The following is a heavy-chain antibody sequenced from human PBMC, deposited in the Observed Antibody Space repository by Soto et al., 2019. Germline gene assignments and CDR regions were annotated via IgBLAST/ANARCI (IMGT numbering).Heavy chain of an antibody. CDR2: INHSGST. CDR1: GGSFSGYY. V-gene: IGHV4-34*01. CDR3: ARGWWFDP. Sequence: SETLSLTCAVYGGSFSGYYWSWIRQPPGKGLEWIGEINHSGSTNYNPSLKSRVTISVDTSKNQFSLKLSSVTAADTAVYYCARGWWFDPWGQGTLVTVSS. J-gene: IGHJ5*02.